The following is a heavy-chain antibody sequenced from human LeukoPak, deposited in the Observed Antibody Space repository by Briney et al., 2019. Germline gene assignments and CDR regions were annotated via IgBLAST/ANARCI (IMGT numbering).Heavy chain of an antibody. CDR2: ISGSGGSR. Sequence: TGGSLRLSCAASGFTFSSYAMSWVRQAPGKGLEWVSSISGSGGSRYYTDSLKGRFTISRDNSKNTLYLQMNSLRAEDTAVYYCAKSTFEVATMVDYWGQGTLVTVSS. CDR1: GFTFSSYA. J-gene: IGHJ4*02. CDR3: AKSTFEVATMVDY. V-gene: IGHV3-23*01. D-gene: IGHD5-12*01.